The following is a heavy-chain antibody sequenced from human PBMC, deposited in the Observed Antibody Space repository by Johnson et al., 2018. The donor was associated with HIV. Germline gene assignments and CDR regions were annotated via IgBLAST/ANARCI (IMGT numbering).Heavy chain of an antibody. CDR1: GFTFSSYA. D-gene: IGHD3-16*01. CDR2: ISYDGSNK. V-gene: IGHV3-30*04. J-gene: IGHJ3*02. Sequence: QVQLVESRGGVVQPGRSLRLSCAASGFTFSSYAMHWVRQAPGKGLEWVAVISYDGSNKYYADSVNGRFTISRDNSKNTLYLQMNSLKTEDTAVYYCTTDEGGIVAFDIWGQGTMVTISS. CDR3: TTDEGGIVAFDI.